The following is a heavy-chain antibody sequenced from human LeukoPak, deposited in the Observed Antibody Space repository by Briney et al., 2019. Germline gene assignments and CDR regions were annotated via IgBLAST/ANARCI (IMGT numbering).Heavy chain of an antibody. CDR3: ARAGLVATTNFDY. CDR1: GGTFSSYA. Sequence: SVKVSCKASGGTFSSYAISWVRQAPGQGLEWMGRIIPILGIANYAQKFQGRVTITADKSTSTAYMELSRLRSDDTAVYYCARAGLVATTNFDYWGQGTLVTVSS. J-gene: IGHJ4*02. V-gene: IGHV1-69*04. D-gene: IGHD5-24*01. CDR2: IIPILGIA.